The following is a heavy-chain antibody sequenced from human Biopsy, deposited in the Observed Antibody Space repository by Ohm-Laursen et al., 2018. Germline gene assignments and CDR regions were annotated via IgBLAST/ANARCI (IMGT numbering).Heavy chain of an antibody. J-gene: IGHJ6*02. D-gene: IGHD1-14*01. CDR2: IIPIFNTP. CDR1: GDRFSNYP. V-gene: IGHV1-69*06. Sequence: SSVKVSCKVSGDRFSNYPISWVRQAPGQGLEWMGGIIPIFNTPKYAQRFQGRVTITADRSTTTAYMELSSLRSEDTAVYCCARDTELPSIGLDYNFGMVVWGQGTTVTVSS. CDR3: ARDTELPSIGLDYNFGMVV.